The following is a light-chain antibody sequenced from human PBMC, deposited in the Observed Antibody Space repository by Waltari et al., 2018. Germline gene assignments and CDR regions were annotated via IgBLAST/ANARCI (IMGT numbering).Light chain of an antibody. CDR1: SRDIGGYHF. J-gene: IGLJ2*01. CDR2: EVY. CDR3: SSYTSSSTGI. V-gene: IGLV2-14*01. Sequence: QSALTQPASVSGSPGQSIPISCPGTSRDIGGYHFVSWYQQHPGKVPKLIIYEVYNRPSGVSYRFSGSKSGNTASLTISGLQAEDEADYYCSSYTSSSTGIFGGGTKLTVL.